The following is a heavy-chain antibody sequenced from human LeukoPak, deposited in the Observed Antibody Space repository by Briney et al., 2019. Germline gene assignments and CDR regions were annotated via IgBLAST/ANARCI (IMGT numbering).Heavy chain of an antibody. CDR3: ARISTVTTWSFGY. CDR1: GGSISSYY. D-gene: IGHD4-11*01. Sequence: SETLSLICTVSGGSISSYYWSWIRQPPGKGLEWIGHIYYSGSTNYNPSLKSRVTISVDTSKNQFSLKLSSVTAADTAVYYCARISTVTTWSFGYWGQGTLVTVSS. J-gene: IGHJ4*02. CDR2: IYYSGST. V-gene: IGHV4-59*01.